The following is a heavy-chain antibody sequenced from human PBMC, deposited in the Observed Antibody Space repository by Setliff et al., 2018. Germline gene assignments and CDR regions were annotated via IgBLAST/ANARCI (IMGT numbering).Heavy chain of an antibody. J-gene: IGHJ4*02. CDR2: VNDNGRTT. V-gene: IGHV3-23*01. D-gene: IGHD2-8*02. CDR1: GFTFSNYT. Sequence: PGESLKISCVASGFTFSNYTMNWVRQAPGKGLEWVSTVNDNGRTTYYPNSVKGQFTISRDNSKNTLYLQMNNLRAEDTAIYYCVKGTLPYCTGPTCYPLDHWGQGTLVTVSS. CDR3: VKGTLPYCTGPTCYPLDH.